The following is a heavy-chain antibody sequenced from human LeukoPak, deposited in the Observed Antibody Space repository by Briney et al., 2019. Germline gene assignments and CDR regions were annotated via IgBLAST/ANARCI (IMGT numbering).Heavy chain of an antibody. CDR2: IYYSGST. CDR1: GGSISSSSYY. Sequence: PSETLSLTCTVSGGSISSSSYYWGWIRPPPGKGLEWIGSIYYSGSTYYNPSLKSRVTISVDTSKNQFSLKLSSVTAADTAVYYCANDFWSGSRRFDPWGQGTLVTVSS. V-gene: IGHV4-39*01. J-gene: IGHJ5*02. D-gene: IGHD3-3*01. CDR3: ANDFWSGSRRFDP.